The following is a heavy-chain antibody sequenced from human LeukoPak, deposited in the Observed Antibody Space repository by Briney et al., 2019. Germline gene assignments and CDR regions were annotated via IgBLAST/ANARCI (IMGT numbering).Heavy chain of an antibody. V-gene: IGHV3-21*01. J-gene: IGHJ4*02. CDR3: AKGASTRYYFDY. Sequence: GGSLRLSCAASGFTFSSYSMNWVRQSPGKGLEWVSSISSSSSYIYYSDSVKGRFTISRDNAKNSLYLQMSSLRAEDTAVYYCAKGASTRYYFDYWGQGTLVTVSS. CDR1: GFTFSSYS. D-gene: IGHD2-2*01. CDR2: ISSSSSYI.